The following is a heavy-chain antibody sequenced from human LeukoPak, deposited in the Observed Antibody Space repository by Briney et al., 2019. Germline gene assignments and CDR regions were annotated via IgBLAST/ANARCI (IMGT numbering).Heavy chain of an antibody. J-gene: IGHJ3*02. Sequence: ASVKVSCKASGYTFTGYYMHWVRQAPGQGLEWMGWINPNSGGTNYAQKFQGRVTMTRDTSISTAYMELSRPRSDDTAVYYCAREGSTVTTQNAFDIWGQGTMVTVSS. CDR1: GYTFTGYY. CDR3: AREGSTVTTQNAFDI. D-gene: IGHD4-17*01. CDR2: INPNSGGT. V-gene: IGHV1-2*02.